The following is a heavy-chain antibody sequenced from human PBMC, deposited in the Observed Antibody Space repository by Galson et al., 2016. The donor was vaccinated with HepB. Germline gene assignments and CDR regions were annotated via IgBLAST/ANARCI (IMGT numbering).Heavy chain of an antibody. D-gene: IGHD1-7*01. CDR3: ARGRKRLTGTTWYYYGMDV. CDR1: GGSISSGSYY. J-gene: IGHJ6*04. CDR2: IYTSGST. Sequence: TLSLTCTVSGGSISSGSYYWSWIRQPAGKGLEWIGRIYTSGSTNYNPSLKSRFTISVDTSKNQFSLKLSSVTAADTAVYYCARGRKRLTGTTWYYYGMDVWGKGTTVTVSS. V-gene: IGHV4-61*02.